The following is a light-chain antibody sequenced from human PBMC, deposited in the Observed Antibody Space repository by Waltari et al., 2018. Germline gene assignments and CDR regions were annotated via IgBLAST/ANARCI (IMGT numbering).Light chain of an antibody. J-gene: IGKJ1*01. V-gene: IGKV1-5*01. CDR1: QNLNTF. CDR3: QQYYDFPFN. Sequence: DIQMTQSPSTVSASLGDRVTITCRASQNLNTFLSWYQQKPGAVPNLLIYDASTLERGVPSRVSGRGSGTHFTPTISGLQPDDFATYYCQQYYDFPFNFGQG. CDR2: DAS.